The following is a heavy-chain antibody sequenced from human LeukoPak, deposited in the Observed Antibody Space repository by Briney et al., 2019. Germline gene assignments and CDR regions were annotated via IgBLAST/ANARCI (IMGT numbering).Heavy chain of an antibody. J-gene: IGHJ4*02. D-gene: IGHD6-13*01. CDR1: GGSISSYY. Sequence: PSETLSLTCTVSGGSISSYYWSWIRQPAGKGLEWVGRIYTSGSTNYNPSLKSRVTISVDTSKNQFSLKLSSVTAADTAVYYCARVLGAGTGYGYFDYWGQGTLVTVSS. CDR2: IYTSGST. V-gene: IGHV4-4*07. CDR3: ARVLGAGTGYGYFDY.